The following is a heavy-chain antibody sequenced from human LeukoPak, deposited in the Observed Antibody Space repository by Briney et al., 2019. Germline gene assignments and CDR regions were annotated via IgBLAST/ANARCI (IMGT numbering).Heavy chain of an antibody. D-gene: IGHD3-16*01. Sequence: GGSLRLSCVASGFTFSTYGMIWVRQAPGKGPEWVSLVSNSGDTTNYADSVKGRFTISRDNSKNTLYLQMDSLRAEDTAAYYCANIGSSTFGSTGFWGQGTLVTVAS. J-gene: IGHJ4*02. CDR1: GFTFSTYG. CDR2: VSNSGDTT. V-gene: IGHV3-23*01. CDR3: ANIGSSTFGSTGF.